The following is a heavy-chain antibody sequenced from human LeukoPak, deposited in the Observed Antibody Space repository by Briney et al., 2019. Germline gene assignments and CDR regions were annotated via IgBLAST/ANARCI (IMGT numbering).Heavy chain of an antibody. CDR2: FDPEDGET. V-gene: IGHV1-24*01. D-gene: IGHD5-12*01. J-gene: IGHJ6*03. Sequence: ASVKVSCKVSGYTLTELSMHWVRQAPGKGLEWMGGFDPEDGETIYAQKFQGRVTMTENTSTDTAYMELSSLRSEDTAVYYCARGDSGYPDYYYMDVWGKGTTVTVSS. CDR1: GYTLTELS. CDR3: ARGDSGYPDYYYMDV.